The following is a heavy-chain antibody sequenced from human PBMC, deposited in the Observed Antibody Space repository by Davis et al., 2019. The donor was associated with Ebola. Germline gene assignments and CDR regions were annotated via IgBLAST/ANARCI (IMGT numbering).Heavy chain of an antibody. CDR2: IYSGGST. V-gene: IGHV3-53*01. CDR3: ARDRENYYDSSGYVGGY. J-gene: IGHJ4*02. Sequence: PGGSLRLSCAASGFTVSSNYMSWVRQAPGKGLEWVSVIYSGGSTYYADSVKGRFTISRDNAKNSLYLQMNSLRAEDTAVYYCARDRENYYDSSGYVGGYWGQGTLVTVSS. D-gene: IGHD3-22*01. CDR1: GFTVSSNY.